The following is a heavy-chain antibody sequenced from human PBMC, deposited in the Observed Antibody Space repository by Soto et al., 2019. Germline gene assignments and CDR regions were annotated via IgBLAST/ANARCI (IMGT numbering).Heavy chain of an antibody. Sequence: PSETLSLTCGVNGGSFSGYYWNWIRQSPGKGLEWIGEIDHSGSTNYNPSLKSRVTFSVDLSKNQFSLRLSSVTTADTALYYCARTTAVPNSLRSRYFFDYWGQGTLVTVSS. J-gene: IGHJ4*02. V-gene: IGHV4-34*01. CDR2: IDHSGST. CDR3: ARTTAVPNSLRSRYFFDY. D-gene: IGHD4-17*01. CDR1: GGSFSGYY.